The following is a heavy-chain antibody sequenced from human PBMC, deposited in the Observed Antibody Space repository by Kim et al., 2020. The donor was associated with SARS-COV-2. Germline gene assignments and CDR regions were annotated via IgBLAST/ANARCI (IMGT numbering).Heavy chain of an antibody. V-gene: IGHV3-30*18. Sequence: GGSLRLSCAASGFTFSTYGIHWVRQAPGKGLEWVAVISYDGTNKYYADSVTGRFTISRDNSKNTLYLQMNSLRPEDTAVYYCAKDASGSYYGGVDYWGQGTLVTVSS. J-gene: IGHJ4*02. CDR3: AKDASGSYYGGVDY. D-gene: IGHD3-10*01. CDR1: GFTFSTYG. CDR2: ISYDGTNK.